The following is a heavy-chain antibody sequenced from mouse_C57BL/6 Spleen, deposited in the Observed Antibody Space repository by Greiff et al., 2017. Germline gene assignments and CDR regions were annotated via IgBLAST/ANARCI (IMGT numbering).Heavy chain of an antibody. CDR2: INPGSGGT. Sequence: VMLVESGAELVRPGTSVKVSCKASGYAFTNYLIEWVKQRPGQGLEWIGVINPGSGGTNYNEKFKGKATLTADKSSSTAYMQLSSLTSEDSAVYFCAREGEGAMDYWGQGTSVTVSS. V-gene: IGHV1-54*01. CDR1: GYAFTNYL. CDR3: AREGEGAMDY. J-gene: IGHJ4*01.